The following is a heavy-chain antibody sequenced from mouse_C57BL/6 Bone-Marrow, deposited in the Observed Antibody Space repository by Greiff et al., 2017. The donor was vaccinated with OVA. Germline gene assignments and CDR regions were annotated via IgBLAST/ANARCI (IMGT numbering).Heavy chain of an antibody. V-gene: IGHV1-81*01. D-gene: IGHD1-1*01. Sequence: VMLVESGAELARPGASVKLSCKASGYTFTSYGISWVKQRTGQGLEWIGEIYPRSGNTYYNEKFKGKATLTADKSSSTAYMELRSLTSEDSAVYFCARNYYGSSWGRDYWGQGTTLTVSS. CDR3: ARNYYGSSWGRDY. J-gene: IGHJ2*01. CDR2: IYPRSGNT. CDR1: GYTFTSYG.